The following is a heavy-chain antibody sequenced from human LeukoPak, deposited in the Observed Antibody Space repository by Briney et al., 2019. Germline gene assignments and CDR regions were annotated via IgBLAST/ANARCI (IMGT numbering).Heavy chain of an antibody. CDR3: AKDIGRLWFGESIFDY. Sequence: PGGSLRLSCAASGFTFSSYGMSWVRQAPGKGLEWVSGISWNSGSIGYADSVKGRFIISRDNAKNSLYLQMNSLRAEDTALYYCAKDIGRLWFGESIFDYWGQGTLVTVSS. D-gene: IGHD3-10*01. V-gene: IGHV3-9*01. J-gene: IGHJ4*02. CDR2: ISWNSGSI. CDR1: GFTFSSYG.